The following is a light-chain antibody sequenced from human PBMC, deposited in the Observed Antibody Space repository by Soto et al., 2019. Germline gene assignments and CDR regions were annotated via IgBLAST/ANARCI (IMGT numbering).Light chain of an antibody. CDR2: GAS. V-gene: IGKV3-15*01. CDR1: QSVSGN. J-gene: IGKJ1*01. CDR3: QQYNNWPPWT. Sequence: EIVMTQSPATLSVSPGERATLSCRASQSVSGNLAWYQQKPGQAPRLLIYGASTRATGIPARFSGSGSGTEFTLIISSLQSEDFAVYYWQQYNNWPPWTFGQGTKVEIK.